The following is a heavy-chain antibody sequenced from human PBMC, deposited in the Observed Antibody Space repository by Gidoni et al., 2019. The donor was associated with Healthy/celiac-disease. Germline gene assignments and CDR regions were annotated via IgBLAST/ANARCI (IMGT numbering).Heavy chain of an antibody. CDR2: IKQDGSEK. V-gene: IGHV3-7*01. D-gene: IGHD6-19*01. Sequence: EVQLVESGGGLVQPGGSLSLSCAASGFTFSTYWMSWVRQAPGKGLEWVGNIKQDGSEKYYVDSVKGRFTISRDNAKNSLYLQMNSLRAEDTAVYYCARDGGNSGWYGDYSYYGMDVWGQGTTVTVSS. CDR3: ARDGGNSGWYGDYSYYGMDV. CDR1: GFTFSTYW. J-gene: IGHJ6*02.